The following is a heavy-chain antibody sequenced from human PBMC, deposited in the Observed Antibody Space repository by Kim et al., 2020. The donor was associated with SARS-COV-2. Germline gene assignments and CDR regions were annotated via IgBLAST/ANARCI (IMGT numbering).Heavy chain of an antibody. Sequence: GGSLRLSCAASGFTFSSYAMSWVRQAPGKGLEWVSAISGSGGSTYYADSVKGRFTISRDNSKNTLYLQTNSLRAEDTAVYYCAKKVVSGWYPNPFDYWGQGTLVTVSS. CDR3: AKKVVSGWYPNPFDY. CDR2: ISGSGGST. D-gene: IGHD6-19*01. J-gene: IGHJ4*02. CDR1: GFTFSSYA. V-gene: IGHV3-23*01.